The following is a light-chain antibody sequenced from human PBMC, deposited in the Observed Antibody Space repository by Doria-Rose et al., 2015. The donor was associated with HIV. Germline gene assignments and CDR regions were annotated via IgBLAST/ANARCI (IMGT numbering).Light chain of an antibody. CDR3: HQYGTSWT. V-gene: IGKV3-20*01. Sequence: TQSPGTLSLSPGERATLSCRASQRFSSTYLAWYQQKTGQAPSLLIYDGSTRATGIPDRLSASGSGTDFTLTINRLEPEDFAPYYCHQYGTSWTFGQGTKVEI. CDR2: DGS. CDR1: QRFSSTY. J-gene: IGKJ1*01.